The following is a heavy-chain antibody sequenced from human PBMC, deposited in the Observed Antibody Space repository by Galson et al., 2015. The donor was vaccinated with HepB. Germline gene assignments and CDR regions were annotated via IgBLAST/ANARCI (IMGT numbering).Heavy chain of an antibody. V-gene: IGHV3-30*18. Sequence: SLRLSCAASGFTFSSYGMHWVRQAPGKGLEWVAVISYDGSNRYYADSVKGRFTISRDNSRNTLYLQMNSLRAEDTAVYYCAKLATQWLVRAPAEYFQHWGQGTLVTVSS. CDR2: ISYDGSNR. CDR3: AKLATQWLVRAPAEYFQH. J-gene: IGHJ1*01. D-gene: IGHD6-19*01. CDR1: GFTFSSYG.